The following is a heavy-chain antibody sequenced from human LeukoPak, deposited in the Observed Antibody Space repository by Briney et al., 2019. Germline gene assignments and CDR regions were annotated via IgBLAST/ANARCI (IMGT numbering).Heavy chain of an antibody. D-gene: IGHD1-26*01. J-gene: IGHJ4*02. CDR1: GFTFSSYA. CDR3: AKNGVGATWGNYFDY. CDR2: ISGRGDST. V-gene: IGHV3-23*01. Sequence: GCSLRLSCAASGFTFSSYAMSWVRQAPAKGLEWVSTISGRGDSTYYADSVKGRFTISRDNSKNTLYLQMNSLRADDTAVYYCAKNGVGATWGNYFDYWGQGTLVSVSS.